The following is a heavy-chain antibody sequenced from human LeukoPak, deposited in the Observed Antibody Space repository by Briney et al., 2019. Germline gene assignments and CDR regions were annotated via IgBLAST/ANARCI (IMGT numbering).Heavy chain of an antibody. Sequence: SETLSLTCAVYGGSFSGYYWSWIRQPPGKGLEWIGEINHSGSTNYNPSLKSRVTISVDTSKNQFSLKLSSVTAADTAVYHCARGIKQWLVRNAFDIWGQGTMVTVSS. CDR2: INHSGST. V-gene: IGHV4-34*01. J-gene: IGHJ3*02. CDR3: ARGIKQWLVRNAFDI. CDR1: GGSFSGYY. D-gene: IGHD6-19*01.